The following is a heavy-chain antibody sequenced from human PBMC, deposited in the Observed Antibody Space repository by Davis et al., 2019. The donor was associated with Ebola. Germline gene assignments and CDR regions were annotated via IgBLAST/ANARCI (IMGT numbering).Heavy chain of an antibody. Sequence: AASVKVSCKASGYTLTSYGISWLRQAPGQGLEWMGWISANNGNTNYAQKLQGRVIMTTDTSTSTAYMELRSLRSDDTAVYYCARGWDYLYYYYGMDVWGQGTTVTVSS. D-gene: IGHD1-7*01. V-gene: IGHV1-18*01. CDR2: ISANNGNT. J-gene: IGHJ6*02. CDR1: GYTLTSYG. CDR3: ARGWDYLYYYYGMDV.